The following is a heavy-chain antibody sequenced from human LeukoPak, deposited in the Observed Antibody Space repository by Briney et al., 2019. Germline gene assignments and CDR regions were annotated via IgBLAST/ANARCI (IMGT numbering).Heavy chain of an antibody. V-gene: IGHV4-4*07. J-gene: IGHJ3*02. CDR1: GGSISGYY. CDR3: ARDFPPVADTDGGAFDI. Sequence: SETLSLTCTVSGGSISGYYWSWIRQPAGKGLEWIGRIYTGGGTNYNPSLKSRVTISVDRSKNQFSLKLSSVTAADTAVYYCARDFPPVADTDGGAFDIWGQGTMVTVSS. D-gene: IGHD6-19*01. CDR2: IYTGGGT.